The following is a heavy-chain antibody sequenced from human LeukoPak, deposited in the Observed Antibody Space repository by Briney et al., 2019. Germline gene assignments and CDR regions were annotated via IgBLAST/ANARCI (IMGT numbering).Heavy chain of an antibody. V-gene: IGHV3-23*01. CDR2: IYENGGTT. Sequence: GGSLRLSCVGSGFTFRSHAMSWVRQAPEKGLEFVSGIYENGGTTYYADFVKGRFSISRDNSKNTLYLQMDSLRGEDTAVYYCAKDFRIGYSAHFDYWGQGALVTVSS. J-gene: IGHJ4*02. CDR1: GFTFRSHA. CDR3: AKDFRIGYSAHFDY. D-gene: IGHD2-21*01.